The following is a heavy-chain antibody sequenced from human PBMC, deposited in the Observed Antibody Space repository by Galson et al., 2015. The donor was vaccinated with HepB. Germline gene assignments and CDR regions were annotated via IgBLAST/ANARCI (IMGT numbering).Heavy chain of an antibody. V-gene: IGHV5-51*01. CDR3: ARKKKGKVGADKPDAFDI. J-gene: IGHJ3*02. Sequence: QSGAEVKKPGESLKISCKGSGYSFTSYWIGWVRQMPGKGLEWMGIIYPGDSDTRYSPSFQGQVTISADKSISTAYLQWSSLKASDTAMYYCARKKKGKVGADKPDAFDIWGQGTMVTVSS. CDR2: IYPGDSDT. CDR1: GYSFTSYW. D-gene: IGHD1-26*01.